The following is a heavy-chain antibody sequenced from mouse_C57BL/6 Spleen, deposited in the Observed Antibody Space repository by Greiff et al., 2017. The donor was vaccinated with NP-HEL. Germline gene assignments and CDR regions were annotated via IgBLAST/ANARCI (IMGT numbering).Heavy chain of an antibody. Sequence: EVHLVESGGGLVKPGGSLKLSCAASGFTFSDYGMHWVRQAPEKGLEWVAYISSGSSTIYYADTVKGRCTIARDNAKNTLFLQMTSLRSEDTAMYYCARGDDGYYGYFDVWGTGTTVTVSS. CDR3: ARGDDGYYGYFDV. D-gene: IGHD2-3*01. CDR1: GFTFSDYG. CDR2: ISSGSSTI. V-gene: IGHV5-17*01. J-gene: IGHJ1*03.